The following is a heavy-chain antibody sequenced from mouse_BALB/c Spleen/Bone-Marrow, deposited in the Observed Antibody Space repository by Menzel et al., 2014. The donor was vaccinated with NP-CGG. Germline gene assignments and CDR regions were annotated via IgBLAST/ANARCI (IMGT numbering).Heavy chain of an antibody. J-gene: IGHJ1*01. V-gene: IGHV1S135*01. D-gene: IGHD4-1*01. CDR1: GYAFTSYN. CDR2: IDPYNGAT. Sequence: VQLQQSGPELVKPGASVKVSCKASGYAFTSYNMYWVKQSHGKSLEWIGYIDPYNGATSYNQKFKGKATLTVDKSSSTAHMHLNSLTSEDSAVYYCARRGPSYWYFDVWGAGTTVTVSS. CDR3: ARRGPSYWYFDV.